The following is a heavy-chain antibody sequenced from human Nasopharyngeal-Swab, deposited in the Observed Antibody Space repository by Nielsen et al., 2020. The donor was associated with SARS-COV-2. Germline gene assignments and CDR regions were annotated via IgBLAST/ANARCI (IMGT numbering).Heavy chain of an antibody. CDR1: GFTFSGSA. CDR2: IVLGIDKT. Sequence: SVKVSCKASGFTFSGSAVQWVRQARGQRLEWIGWIVLGIDKTDYAQKFQDRVTITRDMSASTVYMQLSSLRSEDTALYYCATLSAPRDGSNRAPMGWGQGTLVTVSS. V-gene: IGHV1-58*01. CDR3: ATLSAPRDGSNRAPMG. D-gene: IGHD5-24*01. J-gene: IGHJ4*02.